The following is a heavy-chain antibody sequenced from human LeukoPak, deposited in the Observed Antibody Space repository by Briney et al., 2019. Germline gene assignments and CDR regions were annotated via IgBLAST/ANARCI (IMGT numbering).Heavy chain of an antibody. Sequence: KTSETLSLTCAVYGGSFSGYYWSWIRQPPGKGLEWIGEINHSGSTNYNPSLKSRVTISVDTSKNQFSLKLSSVTAADTAVYYCAREQPNLIAAAGIVTDGYFEYWGQGTLVTVSS. CDR2: INHSGST. CDR1: GGSFSGYY. D-gene: IGHD6-13*01. J-gene: IGHJ4*02. V-gene: IGHV4-34*01. CDR3: AREQPNLIAAAGIVTDGYFEY.